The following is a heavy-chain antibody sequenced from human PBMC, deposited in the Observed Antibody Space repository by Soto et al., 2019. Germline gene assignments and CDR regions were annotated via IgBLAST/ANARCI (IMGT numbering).Heavy chain of an antibody. Sequence: SVKVSCKASGGTFSSYAISWVRQAPGQGLEWMGGIIPIFGTANYAQKFQGRVTITADESTSTAYMELSSLRSEDTAVYYCARGVTAIRPTDYYYYGMDVWGQGTTVTVSS. V-gene: IGHV1-69*13. J-gene: IGHJ6*02. CDR3: ARGVTAIRPTDYYYYGMDV. CDR2: IIPIFGTA. D-gene: IGHD2-21*02. CDR1: GGTFSSYA.